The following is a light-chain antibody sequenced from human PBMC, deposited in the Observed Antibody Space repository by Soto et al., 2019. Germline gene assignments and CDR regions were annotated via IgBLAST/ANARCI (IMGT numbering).Light chain of an antibody. CDR3: AAWDDSLNGGV. CDR2: SNN. CDR1: SSNIGSNT. Sequence: QSVLTEPPSASGTPGRRVTISCSGSSSNIGSNTVNWYQQLPGTAPKLLIYSNNQRPSGVPDRFSGSKSGTPASLAISGLQSEDEADYYCAAWDDSLNGGVFGGGTKLTVL. V-gene: IGLV1-44*01. J-gene: IGLJ3*02.